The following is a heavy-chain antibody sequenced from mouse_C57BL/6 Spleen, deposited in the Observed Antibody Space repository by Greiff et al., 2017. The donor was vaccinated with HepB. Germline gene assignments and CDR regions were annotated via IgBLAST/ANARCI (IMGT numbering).Heavy chain of an antibody. CDR1: GFTFSDYG. CDR2: ISNLAYSI. V-gene: IGHV5-15*01. D-gene: IGHD1-1*01. J-gene: IGHJ2*01. Sequence: DVKLVESGGGLVQPGGSLKLSCAASGFTFSDYGMAWVRQAPRKGPEWVAFISNLAYSIYYADTVKGRFTISRENAKNTLYLGMSSLRSEDSAMYYCARMGSSYGNLFDYWGQGTTLTVSS. CDR3: ARMGSSYGNLFDY.